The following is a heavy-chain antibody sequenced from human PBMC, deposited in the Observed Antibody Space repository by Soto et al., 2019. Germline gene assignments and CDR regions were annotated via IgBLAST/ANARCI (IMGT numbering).Heavy chain of an antibody. J-gene: IGHJ4*02. CDR3: ARISTGYYVMITFGGVIDY. Sequence: LETLSLTCTVSGGSISSSSYYWGWIRQPPGKGLEWIGSIYYSGSTYYNPSLKSRVTISVDTSKNQFSLKLSSVTAADTAVYYCARISTGYYVMITFGGVIDYWGQGTLVTVSS. V-gene: IGHV4-39*01. CDR2: IYYSGST. D-gene: IGHD3-16*01. CDR1: GGSISSSSYY.